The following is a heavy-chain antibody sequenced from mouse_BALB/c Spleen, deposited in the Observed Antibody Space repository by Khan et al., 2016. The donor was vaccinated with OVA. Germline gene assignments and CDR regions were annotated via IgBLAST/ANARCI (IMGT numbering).Heavy chain of an antibody. CDR3: TGCAYHYYGYGLAY. J-gene: IGHJ3*01. V-gene: IGHV1-15*01. Sequence: QVQLQQSGAELVRPGASVKLSCKASGYTFTDYEMHWVKQTPVHGLEWIGAIHPGSGGTAYNQKFKGKATLTADKSSSTAYMELSSLTSEDSAVYCCTGCAYHYYGYGLAYWGQGTLVTVSA. D-gene: IGHD1-2*01. CDR2: IHPGSGGT. CDR1: GYTFTDYE.